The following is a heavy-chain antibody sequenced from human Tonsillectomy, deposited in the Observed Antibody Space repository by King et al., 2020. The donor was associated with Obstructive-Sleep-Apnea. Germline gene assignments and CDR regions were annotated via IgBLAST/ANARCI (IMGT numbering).Heavy chain of an antibody. D-gene: IGHD4-17*01. Sequence: VQLVESGGDVVQPGRSLGLSCAASGFTFSSYAMHWVRQAPGKGLEWVAIISYDGRKKYYADSVKGRFTMSRDNSKNTLDLQMNSLRAVDTAMYFCARENYGVLYFDYWGQGTLVTVSS. CDR1: GFTFSSYA. J-gene: IGHJ4*02. CDR2: ISYDGRKK. CDR3: ARENYGVLYFDY. V-gene: IGHV3-30*04.